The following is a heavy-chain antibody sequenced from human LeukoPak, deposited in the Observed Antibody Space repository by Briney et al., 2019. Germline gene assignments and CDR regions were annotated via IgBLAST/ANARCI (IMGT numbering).Heavy chain of an antibody. D-gene: IGHD5-12*01. J-gene: IGHJ4*02. CDR1: GDSIIGYY. CDR3: ARALSGSRVTDY. V-gene: IGHV4-59*01. Sequence: SETLSLTCTISGDSIIGYYWSWIRRSPGKSLEWIGYIYYSGSTHYNPSLESRVTISQDTSKTQFFLSLRSVTAADTAVYYCARALSGSRVTDYWGQGILVTVSS. CDR2: IYYSGST.